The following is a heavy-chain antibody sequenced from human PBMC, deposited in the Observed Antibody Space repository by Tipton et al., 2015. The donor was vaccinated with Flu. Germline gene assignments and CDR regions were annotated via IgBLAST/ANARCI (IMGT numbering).Heavy chain of an antibody. J-gene: IGHJ4*02. Sequence: TLSLTCTVSGGAITGHSWNWIRQPAGKSLEWIGRVSTTKRTDYNPSLKSRVTMSVDMSTNQFSLTLISVSAADMAVYYCVRVDYDNSWTLFDFWGRGILVTASS. CDR2: VSTTKRT. D-gene: IGHD3-22*01. V-gene: IGHV4-4*07. CDR1: GGAITGHS. CDR3: VRVDYDNSWTLFDF.